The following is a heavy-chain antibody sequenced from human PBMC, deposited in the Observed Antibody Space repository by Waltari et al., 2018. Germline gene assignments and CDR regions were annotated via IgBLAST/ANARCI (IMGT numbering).Heavy chain of an antibody. V-gene: IGHV3-43*01. Sequence: EVQLVESGGVVVQPGGSLRLSCAASGFTFDDYTMHWVRQAPGKGLEWVSLISWDGGSTYYADSLKGRFTISRDNSKNSLYLQMNSLRTEDTALYYCAKDIKGGNYYFDYWGQGTLVTVSS. J-gene: IGHJ4*02. CDR1: GFTFDDYT. CDR3: AKDIKGGNYYFDY. CDR2: ISWDGGST. D-gene: IGHD1-26*01.